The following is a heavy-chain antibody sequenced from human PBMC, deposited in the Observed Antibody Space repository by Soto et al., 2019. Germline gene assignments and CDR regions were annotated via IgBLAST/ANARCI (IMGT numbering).Heavy chain of an antibody. J-gene: IGHJ6*02. V-gene: IGHV3-21*01. CDR2: ISSSSSYI. CDR1: GFTFSSYS. Sequence: EVQLVESGGGLVKPGGSLRLSCAASGFTFSSYSMNWVRQAPGKGLEWVSSISSSSSYIYYADSVKGRFTISRDNAKNSLYLQMNSLRAEDTAVYYCARDRARSGPYDRTGMVVWGQGTTVTVSS. CDR3: ARDRARSGPYDRTGMVV. D-gene: IGHD6-19*01.